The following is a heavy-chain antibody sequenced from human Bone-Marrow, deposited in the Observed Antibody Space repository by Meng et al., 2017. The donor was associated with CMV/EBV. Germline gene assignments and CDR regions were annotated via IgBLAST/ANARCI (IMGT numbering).Heavy chain of an antibody. Sequence: GGSLRLSCAASGFTFDDYAMHWVRQAPGKGLEWVSLISWDGGSTYYADSVKGRFTISRDNAKNSLYLQMNRLKAEDTALYYCAKSGSRSLFSLSRNWGQGTLVTVSS. V-gene: IGHV3-43D*03. CDR1: GFTFDDYA. D-gene: IGHD3-22*01. J-gene: IGHJ4*02. CDR3: AKSGSRSLFSLSRN. CDR2: ISWDGGST.